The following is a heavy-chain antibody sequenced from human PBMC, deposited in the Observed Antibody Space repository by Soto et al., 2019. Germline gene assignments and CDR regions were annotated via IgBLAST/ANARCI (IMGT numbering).Heavy chain of an antibody. D-gene: IGHD6-13*01. J-gene: IGHJ4*02. Sequence: GGSLRLSCAASGFTFSSYGMHWVRQAPGKGLEWVAVIWYDGSNKYYADSVKGRFTISRDNSKNTLYLQMNSLRAEDTAVYYCARSPGYSSSWPDYWGQGTLVTVSS. CDR1: GFTFSSYG. V-gene: IGHV3-33*01. CDR3: ARSPGYSSSWPDY. CDR2: IWYDGSNK.